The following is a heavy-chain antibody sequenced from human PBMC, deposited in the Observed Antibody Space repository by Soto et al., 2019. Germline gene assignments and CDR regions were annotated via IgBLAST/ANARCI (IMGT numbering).Heavy chain of an antibody. J-gene: IGHJ4*02. CDR3: ARDDCSGGSCYADY. Sequence: EVQLVESGGGLVQPGGSLRLSCADSGFTVSTKYMSWVRQAPGKGLEWVSVIYSGGSTFYADSVRGRFTISRDNSKNTVNLQMNSLRAEDTAVYYCARDDCSGGSCYADYWGQGTLVTVSS. V-gene: IGHV3-66*01. CDR1: GFTVSTKY. D-gene: IGHD2-15*01. CDR2: IYSGGST.